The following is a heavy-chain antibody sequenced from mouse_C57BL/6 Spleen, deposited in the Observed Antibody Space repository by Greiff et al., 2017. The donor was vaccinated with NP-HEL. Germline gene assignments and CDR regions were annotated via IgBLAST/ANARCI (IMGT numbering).Heavy chain of an antibody. CDR3: AKSYGSSPAWFAY. J-gene: IGHJ3*01. Sequence: VQLKQSGPELVKPGASVKISCKASGYSFTDYNMNWVKQSNGKSLEWIGVINPNYGTTSYNQKFKGKATLTVDQSSSTAYMQLNSLTSEDSAVYYCAKSYGSSPAWFAYWGQGTLVTVSA. CDR2: INPNYGTT. D-gene: IGHD1-1*01. CDR1: GYSFTDYN. V-gene: IGHV1-39*01.